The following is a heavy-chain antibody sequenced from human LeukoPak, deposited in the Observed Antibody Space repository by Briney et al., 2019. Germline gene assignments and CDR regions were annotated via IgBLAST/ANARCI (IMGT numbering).Heavy chain of an antibody. CDR2: ISTSGDTI. Sequence: PGGSLRLSCAASGFTFSSYEMNWVRQAPGKGLEWLSHISTSGDTIHYANSVEGRFTISRDNAKNSLYLQMNSLRVEDTALYYCARGATTAVGWVYMDVWGKGTTVTISS. V-gene: IGHV3-48*03. CDR1: GFTFSSYE. J-gene: IGHJ6*03. CDR3: ARGATTAVGWVYMDV. D-gene: IGHD6-13*01.